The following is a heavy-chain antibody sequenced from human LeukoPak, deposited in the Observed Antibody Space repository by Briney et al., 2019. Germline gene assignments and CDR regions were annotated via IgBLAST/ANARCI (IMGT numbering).Heavy chain of an antibody. Sequence: ASVKVSCKASGYTFTSYYMHWVRQAPGQGLEWMGIINPSGGSTSYAQKFQGRVTMTRDTSISTAYMELSRLRSDDTAVYYCARDRVRIPGYCSGGSCRNPNWFDPWGQGTLVTVSS. CDR3: ARDRVRIPGYCSGGSCRNPNWFDP. CDR1: GYTFTSYY. V-gene: IGHV1-46*01. CDR2: INPSGGST. J-gene: IGHJ5*02. D-gene: IGHD2-15*01.